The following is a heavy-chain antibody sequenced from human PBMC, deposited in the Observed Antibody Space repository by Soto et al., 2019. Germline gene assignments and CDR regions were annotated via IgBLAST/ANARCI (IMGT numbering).Heavy chain of an antibody. D-gene: IGHD2-2*01. CDR3: ARGYCSSTSCHNYYYYGMDV. Sequence: QVQLQESGPGLVKPSETLSLTCTVSGGSISSYYWSWIRQPPGKGLEWIGYIYYSGSTNYNPSLKSRVTIAADPSKTHFSLKLSAVTAADTAVYYCARGYCSSTSCHNYYYYGMDVWGQGTTVTVSS. J-gene: IGHJ6*02. CDR1: GGSISSYY. V-gene: IGHV4-59*01. CDR2: IYYSGST.